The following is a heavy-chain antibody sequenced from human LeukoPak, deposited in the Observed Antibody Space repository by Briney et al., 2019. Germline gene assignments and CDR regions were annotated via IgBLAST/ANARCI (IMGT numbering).Heavy chain of an antibody. V-gene: IGHV1-2*02. Sequence: ASVKVSCXASGYTFTGYYMHWMRQAPGQGLEWMGWINPNSGGTNYAQKFQGRVTMTRDTSISTAYMELSRLRSDDTAVYYCARSSTVVTPVDHWGQGTLVTVSS. CDR3: ARSSTVVTPVDH. D-gene: IGHD4-23*01. CDR1: GYTFTGYY. J-gene: IGHJ4*02. CDR2: INPNSGGT.